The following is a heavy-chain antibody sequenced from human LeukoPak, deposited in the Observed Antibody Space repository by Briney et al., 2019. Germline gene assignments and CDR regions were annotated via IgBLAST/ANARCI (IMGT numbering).Heavy chain of an antibody. D-gene: IGHD3-22*01. CDR2: INHSGST. Sequence: SETLSLTCAVYGGSFSGYYWSWIRQPPGKGLEWIGEINHSGSTNYNPSPKSRVTISVDTSKNQFSLKLSSVTAADTAVYYCARGQGGSSHYYDRGTYYFDYWGQGTLVTVSS. J-gene: IGHJ4*02. CDR3: ARGQGGSSHYYDRGTYYFDY. V-gene: IGHV4-34*01. CDR1: GGSFSGYY.